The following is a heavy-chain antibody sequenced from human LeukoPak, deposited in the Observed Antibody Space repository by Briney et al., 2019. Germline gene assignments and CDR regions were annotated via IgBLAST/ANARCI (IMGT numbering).Heavy chain of an antibody. J-gene: IGHJ6*03. V-gene: IGHV3-23*01. CDR2: ISGSGGST. CDR1: GFTFSXYX. D-gene: IGHD5-18*01. Sequence: CAASGFTFSXYXXSWVXQAPGKXXXXXSAISGSGGSTYYADSVKGRFTISRDNSKNTLYLQMNSLRAEDTAVYYCAKFMTAMVSYYYYYMDVWGKGTTVTVSS. CDR3: AKFMTAMVSYYYYYMDV.